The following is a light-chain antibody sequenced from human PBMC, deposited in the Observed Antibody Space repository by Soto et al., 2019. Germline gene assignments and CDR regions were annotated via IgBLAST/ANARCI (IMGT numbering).Light chain of an antibody. J-gene: IGLJ1*01. Sequence: QSVLTQPASVSGSPGQSVTISCSGTSSDIGSYDHVAWYQQFPGKSPKLIIYAVSDRPSGVSDRFSGSKSGISASLTISGLQTEDEAYYYCISYTDRQSYLFGTGTKVTVL. CDR3: ISYTDRQSYL. CDR1: SSDIGSYDH. CDR2: AVS. V-gene: IGLV2-14*03.